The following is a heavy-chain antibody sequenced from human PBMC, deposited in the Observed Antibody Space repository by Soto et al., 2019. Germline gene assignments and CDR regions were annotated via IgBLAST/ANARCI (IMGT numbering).Heavy chain of an antibody. Sequence: SETLSLTCTVWGGSIKHYYWSWIRQPPGKGVGLIGYIYYTGITDYNPSLTSRVTRSVDTANNRLSLKLNSVTAADTAVYYCARGEDGFFYYGLDVWGQGISVTVSS. J-gene: IGHJ6*02. V-gene: IGHV4-59*01. CDR3: ARGEDGFFYYGLDV. D-gene: IGHD3-10*01. CDR1: GGSIKHYY. CDR2: IYYTGIT.